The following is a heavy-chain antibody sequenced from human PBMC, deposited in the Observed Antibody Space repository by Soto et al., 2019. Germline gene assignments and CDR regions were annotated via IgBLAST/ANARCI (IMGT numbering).Heavy chain of an antibody. V-gene: IGHV3-23*01. D-gene: IGHD3-16*02. CDR2: ISGSGGST. J-gene: IGHJ3*02. CDR1: GFTFSSYA. CDR3: ARGRALSDAFDI. Sequence: GGSLRLSCAASGFTFSSYAMSWVRQAPGKGLEWVSAISGSGGSTYYADSVKGRFTISRDNSKNTLYLQMNGLRAEDTAVYYCARGRALSDAFDIWGQGTMVTV.